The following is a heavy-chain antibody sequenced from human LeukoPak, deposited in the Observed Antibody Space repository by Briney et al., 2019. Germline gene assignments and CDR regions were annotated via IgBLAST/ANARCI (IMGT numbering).Heavy chain of an antibody. Sequence: GGSLRLSCAASGFTFSDYYMSWIRQAPGKGLEWVSYISSSGSTIYYADSVKGRFTISRDNAKNSLYLQMNSLRAEDTAVYYCARDEYYYDSSGYPPDYWGQGTLVTVSS. CDR3: ARDEYYYDSSGYPPDY. CDR1: GFTFSDYY. CDR2: ISSSGSTI. V-gene: IGHV3-11*04. J-gene: IGHJ4*02. D-gene: IGHD3-22*01.